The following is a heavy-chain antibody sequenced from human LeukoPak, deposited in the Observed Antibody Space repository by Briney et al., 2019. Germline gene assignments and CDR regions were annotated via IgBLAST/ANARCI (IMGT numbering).Heavy chain of an antibody. CDR3: AKAQPPITMIVVVTYFDP. CDR2: ISGSGGST. V-gene: IGHV3-23*01. Sequence: GGSLRLSCAASGFTFSSYAMNWVRQAPGKGLGWVSAISGSGGSTYYADSVKGRFTISRDNSKNTLYPQMNSLRAEDTAVYYCAKAQPPITMIVVVTYFDPWGQGTLVTVSP. J-gene: IGHJ5*02. CDR1: GFTFSSYA. D-gene: IGHD3-22*01.